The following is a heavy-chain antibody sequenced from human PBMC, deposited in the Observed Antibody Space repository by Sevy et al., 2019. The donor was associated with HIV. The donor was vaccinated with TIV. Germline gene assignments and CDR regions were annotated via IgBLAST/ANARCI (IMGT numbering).Heavy chain of an antibody. D-gene: IGHD3-10*01. CDR1: GFTFNIYS. J-gene: IGHJ4*02. CDR2: ISGSSSYI. V-gene: IGHV3-21*01. CDR3: ARGMGDPRADCFDY. Sequence: GGSLRLSCAASGFTFNIYSMNWVRQAPGKELEWVSSISGSSSYIFYADSVKGRFTISRDNAKNSLYLQMNSLRAEDTAVYYCARGMGDPRADCFDYWGQGTLVTVSS.